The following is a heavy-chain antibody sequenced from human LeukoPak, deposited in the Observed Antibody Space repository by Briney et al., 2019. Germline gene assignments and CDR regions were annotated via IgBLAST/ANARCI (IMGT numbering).Heavy chain of an antibody. CDR2: LYYSGST. V-gene: IGHV4-59*08. J-gene: IGHJ4*02. D-gene: IGHD3-10*01. CDR3: ARTYYYGSGSYDR. CDR1: GGSISSYY. Sequence: SETLSLTCTVSGGSISSYYWSWIRQPPGKGLEWIGYLYYSGSTNYNPSLKSRVTISVDTSKNQFSLKLSSVTAADTAVYYCARTYYYGSGSYDRWGQGTLVTVSS.